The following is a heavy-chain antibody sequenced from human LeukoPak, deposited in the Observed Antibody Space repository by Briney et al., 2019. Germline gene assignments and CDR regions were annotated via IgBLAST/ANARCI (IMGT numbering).Heavy chain of an antibody. D-gene: IGHD6-19*01. CDR3: AKDRWGAVASFDY. CDR2: IRYDGNNK. J-gene: IGHJ4*02. CDR1: GFTFSSYG. Sequence: GGSLRLSCAASGFTFSSYGMHWVRQAPGKGLEWVEVIRYDGNNKYYADSVKGRFTISRDNSKNMLYLQMNSLGTEDTAVYYCAKDRWGAVASFDYWGQGTLVTVSS. V-gene: IGHV3-30*02.